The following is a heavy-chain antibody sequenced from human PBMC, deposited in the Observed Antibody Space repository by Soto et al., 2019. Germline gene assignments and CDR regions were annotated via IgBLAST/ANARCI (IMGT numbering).Heavy chain of an antibody. J-gene: IGHJ4*02. V-gene: IGHV3-33*01. D-gene: IGHD3-3*01. Sequence: QVQLVESGGGVVQPGRSLRLSCAASGFTFSSYGMHWVRQAPGKGLEWVAVIWYDGSNKYYADSVKGRFTISRDNSKNTLYLQMNSLRAEDTAVYYCARDSQRITIFGVSGDLAYWGQGTLVTVSS. CDR1: GFTFSSYG. CDR3: ARDSQRITIFGVSGDLAY. CDR2: IWYDGSNK.